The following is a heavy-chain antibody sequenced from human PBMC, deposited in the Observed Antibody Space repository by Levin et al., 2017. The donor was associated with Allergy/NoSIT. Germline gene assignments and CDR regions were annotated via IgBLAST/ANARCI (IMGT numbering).Heavy chain of an antibody. CDR2: MKSRSGDT. J-gene: IGHJ4*02. CDR3: ARDTAWSLDY. D-gene: IGHD2-8*02. CDR1: GYVFTNYF. Sequence: ASVKVSCKTSGYVFTNYFHHWVRLAPGQGPEWMGRMKSRSGDTNYAQKFQGRVTMTRDTSIGTVYLDLTSLTPDDTAVYYCARDTAWSLDYWGQGTLVTVSS. V-gene: IGHV1-2*06.